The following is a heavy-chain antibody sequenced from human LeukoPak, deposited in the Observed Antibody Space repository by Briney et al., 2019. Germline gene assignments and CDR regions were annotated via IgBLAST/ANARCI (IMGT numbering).Heavy chain of an antibody. D-gene: IGHD2-2*01. CDR1: GGSISSYY. CDR2: IYPGDSDT. Sequence: ETLSLTCTVSGGSISSYYWSWIRQPPGKGLEWIGFIYPGDSDTRYSPSFQGQVTISADKSISTAYLQWSSLKASDTAMYYCARQGIVVVPAAIRYYYYYMDVWGKGTTVTVSS. V-gene: IGHV5-51*01. J-gene: IGHJ6*03. CDR3: ARQGIVVVPAAIRYYYYYMDV.